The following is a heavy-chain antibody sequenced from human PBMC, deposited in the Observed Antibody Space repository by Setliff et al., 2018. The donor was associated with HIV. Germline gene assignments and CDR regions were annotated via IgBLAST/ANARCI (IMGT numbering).Heavy chain of an antibody. D-gene: IGHD6-13*01. J-gene: IGHJ3*02. V-gene: IGHV4-30-4*01. CDR2: IYHSGST. Sequence: PSETLSLTCTVSGDSINSGDYYWSWIRQPPGKGLEWIGYIYHSGSTHYNPSLNSRVAFSVDTSKNQFSLKLYSVTVADTASYYCARADSSSWFFATFDIWGQGTMVTVSS. CDR3: ARADSSSWFFATFDI. CDR1: GDSINSGDYY.